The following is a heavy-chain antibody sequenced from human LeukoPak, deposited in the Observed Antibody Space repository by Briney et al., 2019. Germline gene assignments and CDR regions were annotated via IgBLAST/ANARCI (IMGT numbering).Heavy chain of an antibody. V-gene: IGHV3-30*02. D-gene: IGHD2-21*01. CDR2: IRYDGSPK. CDR1: GFTFTNYG. CDR3: AKSQSRAYFYYGMDV. Sequence: PGGSLRLSCTASGFTFTNYGMHWVRQAPGKGLEWVAFIRYDGSPKYYADSVKGRFTISRDNSKNTLYLQMNSLRAEDTAVYYCAKSQSRAYFYYGMDVWGQGTTVTVSS. J-gene: IGHJ6*02.